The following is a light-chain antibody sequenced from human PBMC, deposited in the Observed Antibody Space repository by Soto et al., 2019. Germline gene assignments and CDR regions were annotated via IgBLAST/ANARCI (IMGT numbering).Light chain of an antibody. Sequence: EIVLTQSPVTLSLSPGERATLSCRASQSVSSSYLAWYQQKPGQPPRLLIYGASSRATGLPDRFSGSGSGTDFPLTISSLEPEDFAVYYCQQRVFRVTFGGGTKVDIK. CDR1: QSVSSSY. V-gene: IGKV3D-20*02. CDR3: QQRVFRVT. CDR2: GAS. J-gene: IGKJ4*01.